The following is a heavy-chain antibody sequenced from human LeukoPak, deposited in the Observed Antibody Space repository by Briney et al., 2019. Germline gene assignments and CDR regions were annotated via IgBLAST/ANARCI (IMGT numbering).Heavy chain of an antibody. Sequence: GGSLRLSCAASGFTFSSYSMNWVRQAPGKGLEGVSPISSSSSYIYYADSVKGRFTISRDNAKNSLYLQMNSLRAEDTAVYYCARGSGYSYGRFYDYWGQGTLVTVSS. V-gene: IGHV3-21*01. CDR3: ARGSGYSYGRFYDY. CDR1: GFTFSSYS. J-gene: IGHJ4*02. D-gene: IGHD5-18*01. CDR2: ISSSSSYI.